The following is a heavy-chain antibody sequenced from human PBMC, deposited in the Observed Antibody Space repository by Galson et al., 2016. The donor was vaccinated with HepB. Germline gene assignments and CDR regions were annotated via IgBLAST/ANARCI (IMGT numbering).Heavy chain of an antibody. CDR1: GFTFRSYW. J-gene: IGHJ6*02. D-gene: IGHD3-16*01. Sequence: SLRLSCAASGFTFRSYWMSWVRQAPGKGLEWVANINQAGREKYSVASVKGRFTISRDYGKNSLYLQMSSLRVEDAGVYYCARRLDTQRRIAGWGWGMDVWGQGTTVTVS. V-gene: IGHV3-7*01. CDR2: INQAGREK. CDR3: ARRLDTQRRIAGWGWGMDV.